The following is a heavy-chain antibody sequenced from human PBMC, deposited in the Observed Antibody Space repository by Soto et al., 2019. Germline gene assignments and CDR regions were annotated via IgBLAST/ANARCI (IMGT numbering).Heavy chain of an antibody. CDR1: GFTFSSYG. CDR2: ISYDGSNK. D-gene: IGHD3-10*01. V-gene: IGHV3-30*18. Sequence: QLQLVESGGGVVQPGRSLRLSCAASGFTFSSYGMHWVRQAPGKGLEWVAVISYDGSNKYYADSVKGRFTISRDNSKNTLYLQMNRLRAEDTAVYYCAKDFVALLVTCPDYWGQGTLVTVSS. CDR3: AKDFVALLVTCPDY. J-gene: IGHJ4*02.